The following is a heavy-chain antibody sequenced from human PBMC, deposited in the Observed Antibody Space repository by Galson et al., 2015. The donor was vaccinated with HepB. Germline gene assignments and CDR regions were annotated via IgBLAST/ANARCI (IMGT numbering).Heavy chain of an antibody. D-gene: IGHD5-24*01. J-gene: IGHJ4*02. CDR2: IIQDGSEK. CDR1: GFTFSTFW. CDR3: AGGDGWVFNY. V-gene: IGHV3-7*03. Sequence: SLRLSCAASGFTFSTFWMSWFRQAPGKGLEWVANIIQDGSEKYSVDSVKGRFTISRDNAKNPLYLQMNNLRAEDTAVYFCAGGDGWVFNYWGQGTLVTVSS.